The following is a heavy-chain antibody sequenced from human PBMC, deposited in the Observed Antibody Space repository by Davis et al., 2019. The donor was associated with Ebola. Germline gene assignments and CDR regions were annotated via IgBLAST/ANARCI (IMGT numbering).Heavy chain of an antibody. CDR2: IYWDGDK. D-gene: IGHD1-26*01. CDR1: GFSLSTSGVG. CDR3: ARLVGATLFDY. J-gene: IGHJ4*02. Sequence: SGPTLVKPTQTLTLTCTFSGFSLSTSGVGVGWIRQPPGKALEWLALIYWDGDKRYSPSLKSRLTISKDTSKSQVVLTMTNMDPVDTATYYCARLVGATLFDYWGQGTLVTVSS. V-gene: IGHV2-5*02.